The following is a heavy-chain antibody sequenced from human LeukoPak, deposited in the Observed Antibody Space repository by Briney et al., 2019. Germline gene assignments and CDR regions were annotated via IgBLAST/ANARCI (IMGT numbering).Heavy chain of an antibody. J-gene: IGHJ4*02. CDR2: IKSKTDGGAT. CDR1: GFTFSNAW. D-gene: IGHD4-17*01. V-gene: IGHV3-15*01. CDR3: TTLTDMTTVTEKDY. Sequence: RGSLRLSCAASGFTFSNAWMSWVRQAPGKGLEWVGRIKSKTDGGATDYAAPVKGRFTTSRDDSKNTLYLQMNSLTTEDTAVYYCTTLTDMTTVTEKDYWGQGTLVTVSS.